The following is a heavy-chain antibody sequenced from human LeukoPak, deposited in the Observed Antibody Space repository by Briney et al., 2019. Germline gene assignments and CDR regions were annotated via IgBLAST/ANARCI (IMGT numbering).Heavy chain of an antibody. Sequence: PGGSLRLSCAASGFNFNIYSMSWVRQAPGKGLEWVSSINDNSGSTYYADSVKGRFTISRDNAKNSLFLQVSSLRAEDTAVYYCARESGISFDYWGQGTLVTVSS. J-gene: IGHJ4*02. CDR2: INDNSGST. CDR3: ARESGISFDY. V-gene: IGHV3-21*01. D-gene: IGHD2-2*01. CDR1: GFNFNIYS.